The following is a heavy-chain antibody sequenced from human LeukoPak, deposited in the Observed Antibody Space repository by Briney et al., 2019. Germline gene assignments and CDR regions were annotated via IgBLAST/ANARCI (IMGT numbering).Heavy chain of an antibody. V-gene: IGHV3-23*01. CDR2: ISGSGGST. D-gene: IGHD2-15*01. J-gene: IGHJ5*02. CDR3: AKSIGGVVVVAADR. Sequence: GGSLRLSCAASGFTFGTYAMTWVRQAPGKGLEWVSVISGSGGSTYYADSVKGRFTLSRDNSRDTLYLQMNSLRAEDTAVYYCAKSIGGVVVVAADRWGQGTLVMVSS. CDR1: GFTFGTYA.